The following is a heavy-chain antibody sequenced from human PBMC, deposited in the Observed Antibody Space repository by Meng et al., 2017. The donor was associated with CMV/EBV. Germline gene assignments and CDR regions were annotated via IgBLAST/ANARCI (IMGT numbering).Heavy chain of an antibody. D-gene: IGHD1-26*01. CDR2: TRNKANSYTT. CDR3: ARSGGSYAPLDY. Sequence: GGSLRLSCAASGFTFSDRYMDWVRQAPGKGLEWVGRTRNKANSYTTEYAASVKGRFTISRDDSKNSLYLQMNSLKTEDTAVYYCARSGGSYAPLDYWGQGTLVTVSS. V-gene: IGHV3-72*01. J-gene: IGHJ4*02. CDR1: GFTFSDRY.